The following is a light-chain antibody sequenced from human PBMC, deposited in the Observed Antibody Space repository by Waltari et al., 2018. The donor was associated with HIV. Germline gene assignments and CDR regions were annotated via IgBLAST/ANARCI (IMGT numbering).Light chain of an antibody. J-gene: IGLJ2*01. Sequence: QSALTQPASVSGSPGQSITISCTGTRSDIGTYDRVYWYQQHPGKAPKLIIYEVTERPSGISSRFSCSKSGNTASLTISGLQAEDEADYHCCSYAGTSTLVFGRGTKVAV. CDR2: EVT. CDR1: RSDIGTYDR. V-gene: IGLV2-23*02. CDR3: CSYAGTSTLV.